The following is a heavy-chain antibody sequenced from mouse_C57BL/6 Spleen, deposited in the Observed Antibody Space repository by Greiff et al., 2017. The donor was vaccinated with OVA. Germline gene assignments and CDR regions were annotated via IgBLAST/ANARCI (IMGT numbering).Heavy chain of an antibody. CDR3: CYYDYDGFDY. Sequence: VQLQQSGTVLARPGASVKMSCKTSGYTFTSYWMHWVKQRPGQGLEWIGAIYPGNSDTSYNQKFKGKAKLTAVTSASTAYMELSRLTNEASAVYYCCYYDYDGFDYWGQGTTLTVSS. V-gene: IGHV1-5*01. D-gene: IGHD2-4*01. CDR2: IYPGNSDT. J-gene: IGHJ2*01. CDR1: GYTFTSYW.